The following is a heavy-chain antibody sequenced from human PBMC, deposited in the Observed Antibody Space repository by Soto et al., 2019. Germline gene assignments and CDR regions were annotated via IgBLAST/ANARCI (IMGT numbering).Heavy chain of an antibody. J-gene: IGHJ4*02. CDR1: GSTFSDSA. CDR2: IQTKSNDYAT. CDR3: TCSVSGDTGLHF. D-gene: IGHD5-18*01. Sequence: GGSLRLSCASSGSTFSDSAMHWVRLASGKGLEWVGRIQTKSNDYATAYGESVKGRFTISRDESKDTGYLQMNSLKADDTAVYFCTCSVSGDTGLHFWGQGTLVTVSS. V-gene: IGHV3-73*01.